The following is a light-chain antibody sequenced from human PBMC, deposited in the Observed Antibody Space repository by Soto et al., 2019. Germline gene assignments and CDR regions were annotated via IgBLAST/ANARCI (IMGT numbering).Light chain of an antibody. CDR1: SSDVGGYNY. J-gene: IGLJ3*02. Sequence: QSALTQPASVSGSPGQSITISCTETSSDVGGYNYVSWYQQHPGKAPKLMIYEVSNRPSGVSNRFSGSKSGNTASLPISWLQAEDEADYYCSSYTSSSTRVLGGGTKLTVL. CDR3: SSYTSSSTRV. CDR2: EVS. V-gene: IGLV2-14*01.